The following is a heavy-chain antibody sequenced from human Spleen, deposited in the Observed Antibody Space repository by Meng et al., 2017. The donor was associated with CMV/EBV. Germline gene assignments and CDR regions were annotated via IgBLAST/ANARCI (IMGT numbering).Heavy chain of an antibody. CDR1: GYTFTGYY. CDR2: INPNSGGT. D-gene: IGHD3-3*01. CDR3: ARDNDFWNNWVDS. J-gene: IGHJ5*01. Sequence: KASGYTFTGYYIHWVRQAPGQGLEWMAWINPNSGGTNYAQNFQGRVTMTRDTSISTAYMELTRLRSDDTAVYYCARDNDFWNNWVDSWGQGTLVTVSS. V-gene: IGHV1-2*02.